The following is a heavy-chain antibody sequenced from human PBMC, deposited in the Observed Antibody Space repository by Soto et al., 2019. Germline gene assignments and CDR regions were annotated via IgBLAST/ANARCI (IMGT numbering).Heavy chain of an antibody. CDR1: DGSVSSGSYY. J-gene: IGHJ4*02. CDR3: ARDSVNYYDSSLETIIDY. CDR2: IYYSGST. Sequence: PSETLSLTCTVSDGSVSSGSYYWNWIRQPPGKGLEWIGFIYYSGSTYYNPSLKSRVTISVDTSKNQFSLKLSSVTAADTAVYYCARDSVNYYDSSLETIIDYWGQGTLVTVSS. V-gene: IGHV4-61*01. D-gene: IGHD3-22*01.